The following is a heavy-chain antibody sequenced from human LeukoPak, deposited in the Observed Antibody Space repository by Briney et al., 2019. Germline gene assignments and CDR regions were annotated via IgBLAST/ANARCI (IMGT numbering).Heavy chain of an antibody. D-gene: IGHD6-19*01. J-gene: IGHJ3*02. CDR2: INHSGST. V-gene: IGHV4-34*01. CDR3: ASLAVAGSYDAFDI. CDR1: GGSFSGYY. Sequence: SETLSLTCAVYGGSFSGYYWSWIRQPPGKGLEWIGEINHSGSTNYNPSLKSRVTISVDTSKNQFSLKLSSVTAADTAVYYCASLAVAGSYDAFDIWGQGTMVTVSS.